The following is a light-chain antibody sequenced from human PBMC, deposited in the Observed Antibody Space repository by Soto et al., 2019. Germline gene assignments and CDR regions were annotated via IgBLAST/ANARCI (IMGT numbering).Light chain of an antibody. Sequence: QSVLTQPPSASGTPGQRVTISCSGSSSNIGSNTVNWYQQLPGAAPKLLMYSNNQRPSGVPDRFSGSKSGTSASLAISGLLSEDEADYYCAAWDDSLNGVVFGGGTKLTVL. CDR2: SNN. J-gene: IGLJ2*01. CDR3: AAWDDSLNGVV. V-gene: IGLV1-44*01. CDR1: SSNIGSNT.